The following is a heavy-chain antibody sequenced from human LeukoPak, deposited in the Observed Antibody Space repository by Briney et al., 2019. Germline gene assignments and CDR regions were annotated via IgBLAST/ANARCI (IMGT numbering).Heavy chain of an antibody. J-gene: IGHJ5*02. CDR2: IIPIFGTA. Sequence: ASVKVSCKASGGTFSSYAISWVRQAPGQGLEWMGGIIPIFGTANYAQKFQGRVTITADESTGTAYMELSSLRSEDTAVYYCARGPAAAIPFDPWGQGTLVTVSS. CDR3: ARGPAAAIPFDP. D-gene: IGHD2-2*02. CDR1: GGTFSSYA. V-gene: IGHV1-69*13.